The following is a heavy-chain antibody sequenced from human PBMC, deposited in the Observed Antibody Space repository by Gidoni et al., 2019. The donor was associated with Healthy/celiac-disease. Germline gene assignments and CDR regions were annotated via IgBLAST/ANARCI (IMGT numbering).Heavy chain of an antibody. J-gene: IGHJ3*02. V-gene: IGHV3-9*01. CDR1: GFTFDDYA. CDR2: ISWNSGSI. D-gene: IGHD3-9*01. Sequence: EVQLVESGGGLVQPGRSLRLSCAASGFTFDDYAMHWVRQAPGKGLEWVSGISWNSGSIGYADSVKGRFTISRDNAKNSLYLQMNSLRAEDTALYYCATGRQGRYDAFDIWGQGTMVTVSS. CDR3: ATGRQGRYDAFDI.